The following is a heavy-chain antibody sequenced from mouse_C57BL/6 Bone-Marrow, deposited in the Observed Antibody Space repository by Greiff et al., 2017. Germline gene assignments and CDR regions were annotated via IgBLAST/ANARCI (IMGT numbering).Heavy chain of an antibody. CDR3: ARDYYDYDGAWFAY. V-gene: IGHV1-64*01. CDR2: IHPNSGST. D-gene: IGHD2-4*01. Sequence: QVQLQQPGAELVKPGASVKLSCKASGYTFTSYWMHWVKQRPGQGLEWIGMIHPNSGSTNYNEKFKSKATLTVDKSSSTAYMQLSSLTSEDSAVYYCARDYYDYDGAWFAYWGQGTLVTVSA. CDR1: GYTFTSYW. J-gene: IGHJ3*01.